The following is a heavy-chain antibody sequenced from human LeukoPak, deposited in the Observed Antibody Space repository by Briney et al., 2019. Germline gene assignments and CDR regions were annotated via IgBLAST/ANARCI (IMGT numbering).Heavy chain of an antibody. CDR3: ARGVNNWNDPRYYFDY. J-gene: IGHJ4*02. CDR2: INHSGST. Sequence: TSETLSLTCAVYGGSFSGYYWSWIRQPPGKGLEWIGEINHSGSTNYNPSLKSRVTISVDTSKNQFSLKLSSVTAADTAVYYCARGVNNWNDPRYYFDYWGQGTLVTVSS. V-gene: IGHV4-34*01. CDR1: GGSFSGYY. D-gene: IGHD1-20*01.